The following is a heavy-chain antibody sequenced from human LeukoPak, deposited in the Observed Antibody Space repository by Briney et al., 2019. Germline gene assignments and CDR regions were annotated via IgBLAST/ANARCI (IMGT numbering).Heavy chain of an antibody. Sequence: SETLSLTCAVYGGSFSGYYWSWIRQPPGKGLEWIGEINHSGSTNYNPSLKSRVTISVDTSKNQFSLKLSSVTAADTAVYFCARQLYVSGSYYAPMDVWGKGTTVTISS. D-gene: IGHD3-10*01. CDR3: ARQLYVSGSYYAPMDV. V-gene: IGHV4-34*01. J-gene: IGHJ6*03. CDR2: INHSGST. CDR1: GGSFSGYY.